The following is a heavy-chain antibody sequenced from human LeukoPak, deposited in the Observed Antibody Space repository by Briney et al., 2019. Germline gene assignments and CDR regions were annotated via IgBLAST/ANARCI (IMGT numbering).Heavy chain of an antibody. CDR1: GFTFSSYS. Sequence: PGGSLRLSCAASGFTFSSYSMNWVRQAPGKGLEWVSYISSSSTIYYADSVKGRFTISRGNAKNSLYLQMNSLRAEDTAVYYCARHHPGINDAFDIWGQGTMVTVSS. CDR3: ARHHPGINDAFDI. J-gene: IGHJ3*02. CDR2: ISSSSTI. D-gene: IGHD2/OR15-2a*01. V-gene: IGHV3-48*01.